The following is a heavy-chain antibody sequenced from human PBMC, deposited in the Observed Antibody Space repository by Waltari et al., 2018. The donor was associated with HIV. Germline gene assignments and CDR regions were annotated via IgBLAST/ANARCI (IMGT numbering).Heavy chain of an antibody. CDR2: IGTAGDT. CDR3: ARAYGDILTGPNWYFDL. Sequence: EVQLVESGGGLVQPGGSLRLSCAASGFTFSSYDMHWVRQATGKGLEWVSAIGTAGDTYYPGSVKGRFTISRENAKNSLYLQMNSLRAGDTAVYYCARAYGDILTGPNWYFDLWGRGTLVTVSS. D-gene: IGHD3-9*01. V-gene: IGHV3-13*01. CDR1: GFTFSSYD. J-gene: IGHJ2*01.